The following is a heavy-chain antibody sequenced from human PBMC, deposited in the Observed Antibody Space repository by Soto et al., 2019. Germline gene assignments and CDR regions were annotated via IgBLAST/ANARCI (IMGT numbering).Heavy chain of an antibody. CDR2: ISYSGNT. CDR1: GGSISSGGYF. Sequence: QVQLQESGPGLVKPSQTLSLTCTVSGGSISSGGYFWSWIRQQPGKGLEWIGHISYSGNTNYSPSLSSPLTMSVVTTSQFSLKLTSVTAAGTPIYYCATLFNYYDSRGYAEYYFDHWGQGALVTVSS. D-gene: IGHD3-22*01. J-gene: IGHJ4*02. V-gene: IGHV4-31*01. CDR3: ATLFNYYDSRGYAEYYFDH.